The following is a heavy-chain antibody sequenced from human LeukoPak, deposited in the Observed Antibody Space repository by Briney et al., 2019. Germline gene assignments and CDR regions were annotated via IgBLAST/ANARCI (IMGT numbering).Heavy chain of an antibody. CDR2: INPNSGGT. V-gene: IGHV1-2*02. CDR3: ARDRDEYNWNDAGDY. CDR1: GYTFTGYY. D-gene: IGHD1-1*01. J-gene: IGHJ4*02. Sequence: ASVKVSCKASGYTFTGYYMHWVRQAPGQGLEWMGWINPNSGGTNYAQKFQGRVTMTRDTSISTAYMELSRLRSDDTAVYYCARDRDEYNWNDAGDYWGQGTLVTVSS.